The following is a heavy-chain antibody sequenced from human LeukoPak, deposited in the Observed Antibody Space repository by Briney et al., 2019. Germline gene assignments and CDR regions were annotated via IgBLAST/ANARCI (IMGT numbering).Heavy chain of an antibody. Sequence: SVKVSCKASGGTFSSYAISWVRQAPGQGLEWKGGIIPIFGTANYAQKFQGRVTITVDESTSTAYMELSSLRSEDTAVYYCARSVRGGYYNWFDPWGQGTLVTVSS. CDR1: GGTFSSYA. CDR3: ARSVRGGYYNWFDP. CDR2: IIPIFGTA. J-gene: IGHJ5*02. V-gene: IGHV1-69*13. D-gene: IGHD3-3*01.